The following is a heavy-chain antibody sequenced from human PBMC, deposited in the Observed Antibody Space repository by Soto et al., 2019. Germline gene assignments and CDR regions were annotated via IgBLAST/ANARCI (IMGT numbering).Heavy chain of an antibody. Sequence: SETLSLTCAVYGGSFSGYYWSWIRQPPGKGLEWIGEINHSGSTNYNPSLKSRVTISVDTSKNQFSLKLSSVTAADTAVYYCARGRECDSFGCYYGMDVWGQGTTVTVSS. D-gene: IGHD6-25*01. CDR2: INHSGST. CDR3: ARGRECDSFGCYYGMDV. V-gene: IGHV4-34*01. CDR1: GGSFSGYY. J-gene: IGHJ6*02.